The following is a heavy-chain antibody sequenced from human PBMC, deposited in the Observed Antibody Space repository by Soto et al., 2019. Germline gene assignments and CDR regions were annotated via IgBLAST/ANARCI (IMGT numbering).Heavy chain of an antibody. Sequence: PGGSLRLSCAASGFPFSSYAMSWVRQTPERGLEWVAGISGGGNDRYYADFVQGRFTFSRDNSRNILYLQMNSLRADDTAMYYCARARRGAPYYYTMDLWGQGTTVTVSS. CDR2: ISGGGNDR. CDR3: ARARRGAPYYYTMDL. CDR1: GFPFSSYA. J-gene: IGHJ6*02. V-gene: IGHV3-23*01. D-gene: IGHD3-10*01.